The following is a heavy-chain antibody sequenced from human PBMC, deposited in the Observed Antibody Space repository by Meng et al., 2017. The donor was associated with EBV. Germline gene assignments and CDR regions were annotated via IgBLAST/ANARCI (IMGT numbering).Heavy chain of an antibody. D-gene: IGHD3-10*01. CDR1: GGPFRNYA. CDR2: FLPTLGAP. Sequence: QVQLGRSAAEVKKPGSSVKVSCKTSGGPFRNYAISWVRQAPGQGLEWLGGFLPTLGAPNYAQKFHGRVSITADESTSTHYMDLSSLRSEDTAVYYCASESGRGYTPDYWGQGTLVTVSS. V-gene: IGHV1-69*01. J-gene: IGHJ4*02. CDR3: ASESGRGYTPDY.